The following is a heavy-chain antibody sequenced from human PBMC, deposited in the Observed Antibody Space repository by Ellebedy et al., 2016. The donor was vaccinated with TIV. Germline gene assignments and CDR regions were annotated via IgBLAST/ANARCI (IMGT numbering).Heavy chain of an antibody. CDR1: GGSISSGDYY. J-gene: IGHJ6*02. CDR2: IYYSGST. Sequence: SETLSLTXTVSGGSISSGDYYWSWIRQPPGKGLEWIGYIYYSGSTYYNPSLKSRVTISVDTSKNQFSLKLSSVTAADTAVYYCARDLYDFWSGYPATLYGMDVWGQGTTVTVSS. V-gene: IGHV4-30-4*01. D-gene: IGHD3-3*01. CDR3: ARDLYDFWSGYPATLYGMDV.